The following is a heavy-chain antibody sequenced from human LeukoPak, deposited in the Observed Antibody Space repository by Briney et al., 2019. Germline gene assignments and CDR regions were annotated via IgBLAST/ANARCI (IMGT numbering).Heavy chain of an antibody. CDR3: AKDETLTRFSDAFDI. CDR1: GFTFSSYA. V-gene: IGHV3-23*01. Sequence: TGGSLRLSCAASGFTFSSYAMSWVRQAPGKGLEWVSAISGSGGSTYYADSVKGRFTISRDNSKNTLYLQMNSLRAEDTAVYYCAKDETLTRFSDAFDIWGQGTMVTVSS. D-gene: IGHD3-3*01. CDR2: ISGSGGST. J-gene: IGHJ3*02.